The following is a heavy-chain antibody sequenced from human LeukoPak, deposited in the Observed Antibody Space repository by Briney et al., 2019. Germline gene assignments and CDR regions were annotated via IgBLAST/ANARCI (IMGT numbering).Heavy chain of an antibody. Sequence: ASVKVSCKASGYTFTSYDINWVRQATGQGLEWMGWMNPNSGNTGYAQKFQGRVTITRNTSISTAYMEPSSLRSEDTAVYYCARGQVAARRGDAFDIWGQGTMVTVSS. D-gene: IGHD6-6*01. CDR1: GYTFTSYD. V-gene: IGHV1-8*03. CDR3: ARGQVAARRGDAFDI. J-gene: IGHJ3*02. CDR2: MNPNSGNT.